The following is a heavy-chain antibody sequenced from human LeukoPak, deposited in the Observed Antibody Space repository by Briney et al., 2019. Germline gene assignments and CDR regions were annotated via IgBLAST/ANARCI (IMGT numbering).Heavy chain of an antibody. Sequence: KPSETLSLTCIVSGDSIRNYYWNWIRQPPGKGPEWIGYFYYSGSTNYNPSLKSRVTISVDTSKNQFSLKLNSATAADTAVYYCARRLSTRSYYLDDWGQGTLVTVSS. D-gene: IGHD2/OR15-2a*01. J-gene: IGHJ4*02. V-gene: IGHV4-59*08. CDR3: ARRLSTRSYYLDD. CDR2: FYYSGST. CDR1: GDSIRNYY.